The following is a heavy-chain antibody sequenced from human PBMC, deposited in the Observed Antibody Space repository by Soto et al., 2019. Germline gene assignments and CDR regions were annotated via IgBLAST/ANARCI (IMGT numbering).Heavy chain of an antibody. D-gene: IGHD3-10*01. CDR1: GFTFSSYA. J-gene: IGHJ5*02. Sequence: PGGSLRLSCAASGFTFSSYAISWVRQAPGKGLEWVSAISGSGGSTYYADSVKGRFTISRDNSKNTLYLQMNSLRAEDTAVYYCAKDRRFGELLTPTDPWGQGTLVTVSS. CDR3: AKDRRFGELLTPTDP. V-gene: IGHV3-23*01. CDR2: ISGSGGST.